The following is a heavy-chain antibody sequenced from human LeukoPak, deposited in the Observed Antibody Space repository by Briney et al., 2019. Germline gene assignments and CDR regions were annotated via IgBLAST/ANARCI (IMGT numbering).Heavy chain of an antibody. V-gene: IGHV4-34*01. Sequence: KPSETLSLTCGVFGGSFSNYYWSWIRQPPGKGLEWIGGINNSGRINYNPALMSRVTISVDTSKSQFSLELTSVSAADTALDYCARRWNYGVNYYIHVWGEGATVTVSS. D-gene: IGHD1-7*01. J-gene: IGHJ6*03. CDR3: ARRWNYGVNYYIHV. CDR1: GGSFSNYY. CDR2: INNSGRI.